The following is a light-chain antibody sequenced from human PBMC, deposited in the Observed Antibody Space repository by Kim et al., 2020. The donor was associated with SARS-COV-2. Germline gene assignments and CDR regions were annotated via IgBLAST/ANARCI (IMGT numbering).Light chain of an antibody. V-gene: IGLV10-54*01. CDR3: AAWDNSVTAWV. Sequence: QAGLTQPPSVSKALRQTATRTCTGNSGNIGAQGAAWLQQHQGPPPKLLFYRDNNRPSGISERFSASRSGYTATLTNIGLQPEDEADYYCAAWDNSVTAWVFGGGTQLTVL. CDR2: RDN. CDR1: SGNIGAQG. J-gene: IGLJ3*02.